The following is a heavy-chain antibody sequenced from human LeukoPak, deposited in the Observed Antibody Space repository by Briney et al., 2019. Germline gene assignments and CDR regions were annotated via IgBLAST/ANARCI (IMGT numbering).Heavy chain of an antibody. D-gene: IGHD1-26*01. Sequence: SETLSLTCAVSSYSISSGYYWGWIQQPPGKGLEWIGSIFQSGATYYNPSLKSRVTISVDTSKNQFSLKLSSLTAADTAVYYCARVAVGVTKSFDYWGQGTLVTVSS. CDR3: ARVAVGVTKSFDY. V-gene: IGHV4-38-2*01. CDR1: SYSISSGYY. J-gene: IGHJ4*02. CDR2: IFQSGAT.